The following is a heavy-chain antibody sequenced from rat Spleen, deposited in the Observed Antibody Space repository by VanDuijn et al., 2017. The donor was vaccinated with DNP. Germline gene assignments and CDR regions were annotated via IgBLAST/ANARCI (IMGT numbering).Heavy chain of an antibody. V-gene: IGHV5-7*01. CDR1: GFTFRNNN. CDR3: IRWNSGHFDY. D-gene: IGHD4-3*01. CDR2: ITYDGSVT. J-gene: IGHJ2*01. Sequence: EVQLVESGGGLVQPGRSLKLSCAASGFTFRNNNMAWVRQAPKKGLEWVATITYDGSVTYYRDSVKGRFTISRDNAKSTLYLQMDSLRSEDTATYYCIRWNSGHFDYWGQGVMVTVSS.